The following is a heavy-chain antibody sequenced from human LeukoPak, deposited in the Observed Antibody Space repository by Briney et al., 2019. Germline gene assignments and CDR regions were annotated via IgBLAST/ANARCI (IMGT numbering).Heavy chain of an antibody. CDR3: ASGYSSGWYYFDY. CDR1: GYRFTSYW. V-gene: IGHV5-51*01. Sequence: GESLKISCKGSGYRFTSYWIGWVRPMPGKGLEWMGIIYPGDSDTRYSPSFQGQVTISADKSISTAYLQWSSLKASDTAMYYCASGYSSGWYYFDYWGQGTLVTVSS. D-gene: IGHD6-19*01. CDR2: IYPGDSDT. J-gene: IGHJ4*02.